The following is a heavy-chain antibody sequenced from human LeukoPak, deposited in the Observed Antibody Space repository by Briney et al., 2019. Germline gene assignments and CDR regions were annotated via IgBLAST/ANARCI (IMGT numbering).Heavy chain of an antibody. CDR1: GGSISSGGYY. J-gene: IGHJ4*02. V-gene: IGHV4-30-2*01. CDR3: ARGSSRITMVRGVIWFNY. Sequence: PSQTLSLTCTVSGGSISSGGYYWSWIRQPPGKGLEWIGEINHSGSTNYNPSLKSRVTISVDTSKNQFSLKLSSVTAADTAVYYCARGSSRITMVRGVIWFNYWGQGTLVTVSS. D-gene: IGHD3-10*01. CDR2: INHSGST.